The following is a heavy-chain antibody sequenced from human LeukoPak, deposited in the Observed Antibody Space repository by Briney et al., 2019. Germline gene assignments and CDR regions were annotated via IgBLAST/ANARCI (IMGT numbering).Heavy chain of an antibody. CDR3: ARAYLGSGSYAEDY. Sequence: PSETLSLTCAVYGGSFSGYYWSWIRQPPGKGLEWIGEINHSGSTNYNPSLKSRVTISVDTSKNQFSLKLSSVTAADTAVYYCARAYLGSGSYAEDYWGQGTLVTVSS. CDR1: GGSFSGYY. V-gene: IGHV4-34*01. D-gene: IGHD3-10*01. J-gene: IGHJ4*02. CDR2: INHSGST.